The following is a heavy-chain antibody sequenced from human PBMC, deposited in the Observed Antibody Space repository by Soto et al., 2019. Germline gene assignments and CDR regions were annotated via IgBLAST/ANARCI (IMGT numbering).Heavy chain of an antibody. CDR3: AKEDKSGRYSIDY. D-gene: IGHD1-26*01. Sequence: PVGSLILSCEASVCTFIGYCIHLVRQAPGKGLEWVAVISYYGTNEYYEDSVKGRLTISRDNSKNKLYLQMNSLRIEDTAVYFCAKEDKSGRYSIDYCGKG. J-gene: IGHJ4*02. CDR2: ISYYGTNE. CDR1: VCTFIGYC. V-gene: IGHV3-30*18.